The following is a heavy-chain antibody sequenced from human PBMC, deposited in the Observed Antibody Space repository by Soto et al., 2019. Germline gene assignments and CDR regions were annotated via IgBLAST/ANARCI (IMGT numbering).Heavy chain of an antibody. Sequence: QLQLQESGPGLVKPSETLSLTCTVSGGSISSSSYYWGWIRQPPGKGLEWIGSIYYSGSTYYNPSVKSRVTISVDTSKNQFSLKLSSVSSADTAMYYCARHLAVVMARIDYLGQGTLVTVSS. V-gene: IGHV4-39*01. CDR2: IYYSGST. CDR3: ARHLAVVMARIDY. J-gene: IGHJ4*02. CDR1: GGSISSSSYY. D-gene: IGHD2-15*01.